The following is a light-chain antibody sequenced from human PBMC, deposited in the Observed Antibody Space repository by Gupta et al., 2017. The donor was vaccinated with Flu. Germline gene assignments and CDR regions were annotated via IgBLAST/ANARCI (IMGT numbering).Light chain of an antibody. Sequence: SVLTPPSSASGPPGQRVAISCSGSSSNIGSNPVTWYQQVPGTAPKLLIYSNIYRPSGVPARFSGSKSGTSASLTITALQAEDEADYYCVAWDDNRDRVVFGGGTKLTVL. CDR3: VAWDDNRDRVV. CDR2: SNI. V-gene: IGLV1-44*01. CDR1: SSNIGSNP. J-gene: IGLJ2*01.